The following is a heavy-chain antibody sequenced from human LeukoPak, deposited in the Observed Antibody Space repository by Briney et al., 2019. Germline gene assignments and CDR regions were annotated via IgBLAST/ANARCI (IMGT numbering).Heavy chain of an antibody. CDR3: ASAGLTYGSGSYFVY. CDR1: GFTFSSYW. CDR2: TKQDGSEK. D-gene: IGHD3-10*01. Sequence: GGSLRLSCSSSGFTFSSYWMSWVRQAPGKGLEWVANTKQDGSEKYYVDSVKGRFTISRDNAKNSLYLQMNSLRAEDTALYYCASAGLTYGSGSYFVYWGQGTLVTVSS. J-gene: IGHJ4*02. V-gene: IGHV3-7*03.